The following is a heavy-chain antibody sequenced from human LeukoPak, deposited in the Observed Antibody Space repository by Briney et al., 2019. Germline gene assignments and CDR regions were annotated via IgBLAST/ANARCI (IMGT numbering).Heavy chain of an antibody. CDR2: MNHSGST. V-gene: IGHV4-34*01. D-gene: IGHD4-17*01. J-gene: IGHJ4*02. Sequence: PSETLSLTCAVYGGSFSGYYWSWIRQPPGTGLERVGEMNHSGSTNYNPSLKSRVTISEDTSKNQFSLKLSSVTAAVTAVYYCARGNDYGDVFDCWGQGTLVAVSS. CDR3: ARGNDYGDVFDC. CDR1: GGSFSGYY.